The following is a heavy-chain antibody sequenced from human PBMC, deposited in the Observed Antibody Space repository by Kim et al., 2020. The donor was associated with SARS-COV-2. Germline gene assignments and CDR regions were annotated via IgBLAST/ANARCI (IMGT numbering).Heavy chain of an antibody. CDR3: AKARTNYYDSSGNDWAFDY. CDR1: GFTFSSYA. V-gene: IGHV3-23*01. CDR2: ISGSGGST. J-gene: IGHJ4*02. Sequence: GGSLRLSCAASGFTFSSYAMSWVRQAPGKGLEWVSAISGSGGSTYYADSVKGRFTISRDNSKNTLYLQMNSLRAEDTAVYYCAKARTNYYDSSGNDWAFDYWGQGTLVTVSS. D-gene: IGHD3-22*01.